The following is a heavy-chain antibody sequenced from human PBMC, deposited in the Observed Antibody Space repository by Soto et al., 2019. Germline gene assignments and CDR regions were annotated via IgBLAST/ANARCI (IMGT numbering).Heavy chain of an antibody. CDR2: ISYDGSNK. Sequence: QVQLVESGGGVVQPGRSLRLSCAASGFTFSSYAMHWVRQAPGKGLEWVAVISYDGSNKYYADSVKGRFTISRDNSKNTLYLQMNSLRSEDTAVYYCARASRDFWSGYLGYFDYWGQGTLVTFSS. J-gene: IGHJ4*02. V-gene: IGHV3-30-3*01. CDR3: ARASRDFWSGYLGYFDY. CDR1: GFTFSSYA. D-gene: IGHD3-3*01.